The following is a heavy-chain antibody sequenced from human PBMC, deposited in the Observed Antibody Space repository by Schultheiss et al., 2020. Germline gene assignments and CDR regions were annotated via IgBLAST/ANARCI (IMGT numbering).Heavy chain of an antibody. CDR1: GDSVTSNSAA. D-gene: IGHD5/OR15-5a*01. CDR2: TYYRSKWYT. CDR3: ARGRRCVDDECSLGMDV. J-gene: IGHJ6*02. Sequence: SQPLSLTCAISGDSVTSNSAAWNRIRQSPSRGLEWLGRTYYRSKWYTDYAVSVKSRITTNPDTSKNQFSLQLNSVTPEDTAVYYCARGRRCVDDECSLGMDVWGQGTTVTVSS. V-gene: IGHV6-1*01.